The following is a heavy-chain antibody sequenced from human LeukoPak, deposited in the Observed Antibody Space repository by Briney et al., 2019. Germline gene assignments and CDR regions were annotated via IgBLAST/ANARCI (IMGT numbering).Heavy chain of an antibody. CDR3: ARKNRPLD. J-gene: IGHJ4*02. CDR1: GFTFDDYA. CDR2: ISWNSGSI. V-gene: IGHV3-9*01. D-gene: IGHD2/OR15-2a*01. Sequence: PGRSLRLSCAASGFTFDDYAMHWVRQAPGKGLEWVSGISWNSGSIGYADSVKGRFTISRDNAKNSLYLQMNSLRAEDTAVYYCARKNRPLDWGQGTLVTVSS.